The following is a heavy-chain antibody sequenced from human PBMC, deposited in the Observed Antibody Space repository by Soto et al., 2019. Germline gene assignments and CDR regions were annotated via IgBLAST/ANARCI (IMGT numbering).Heavy chain of an antibody. J-gene: IGHJ6*02. Sequence: SQTLSLTCAISGDSVSSNSAAWNWIRQSPSRGLEWLGRTYYRSKWYNDYAVSVKSRITINPDTSKNQFSLQLNSVTPEDTAVYYCARRMGVGYCSSTSCLWGMHVWGQGPTVTVYS. CDR3: ARRMGVGYCSSTSCLWGMHV. V-gene: IGHV6-1*01. CDR1: GDSVSSNSAA. CDR2: TYYRSKWYN. D-gene: IGHD2-2*01.